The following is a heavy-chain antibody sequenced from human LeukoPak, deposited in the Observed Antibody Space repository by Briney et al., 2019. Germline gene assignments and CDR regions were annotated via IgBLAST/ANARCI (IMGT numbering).Heavy chain of an antibody. J-gene: IGHJ4*02. V-gene: IGHV3-53*01. Sequence: PGGSLRLSCAASGFTVSSNYMSWVRQAPGKGLEWVSVIYSGGSTYYADSVKGRFTISRDNSKNTLYLQMNSLRAEDTAVYYCARFVAGATYYFDWWGQGTLVTVSS. CDR1: GFTVSSNY. CDR3: ARFVAGATYYFDW. D-gene: IGHD1-26*01. CDR2: IYSGGST.